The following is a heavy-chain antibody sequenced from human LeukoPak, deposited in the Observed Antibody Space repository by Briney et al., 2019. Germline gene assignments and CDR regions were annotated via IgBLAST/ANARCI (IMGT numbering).Heavy chain of an antibody. CDR2: IYTSGST. CDR3: ARQLRYFDWANVGYMDV. D-gene: IGHD3-9*01. J-gene: IGHJ6*03. CDR1: GGSNSSGSYY. V-gene: IGHV4-61*02. Sequence: SQTLSLTCTVSGGSNSSGSYYWSWIRQPAGKGLEWIGRIYTSGSTNYNPSLKSRVTISVDTSKNQFSLKLSSVTAADTAVYYCARQLRYFDWANVGYMDVWGKGTTVTVSS.